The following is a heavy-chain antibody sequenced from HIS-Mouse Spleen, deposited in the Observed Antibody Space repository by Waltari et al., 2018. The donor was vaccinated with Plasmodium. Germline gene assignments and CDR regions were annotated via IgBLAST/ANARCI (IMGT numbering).Heavy chain of an antibody. V-gene: IGHV1-2*02. CDR1: GYTFTGYY. CDR2: INPNSGGT. Sequence: QVQLVQSGAEVKKPGASVKVSCKASGYTFTGYYMHWVRQAPGQGLEWMGWINPNSGGTNYAQKFQGRVTMTRDTSISTAYMELSRLRSDDTAVYYCARDQSGSYRTAHIFDYWGQGTLVTVSS. J-gene: IGHJ4*02. D-gene: IGHD1-26*01. CDR3: ARDQSGSYRTAHIFDY.